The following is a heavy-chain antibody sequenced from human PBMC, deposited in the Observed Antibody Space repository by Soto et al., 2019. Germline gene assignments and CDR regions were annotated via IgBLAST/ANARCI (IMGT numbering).Heavy chain of an antibody. J-gene: IGHJ4*02. CDR1: GFTFDDYA. D-gene: IGHD5-18*01. V-gene: IGHV3-9*01. Sequence: EVQLEESGGALVQPGRSLRLSCAASGFTFDDYAMHWVRQVLGKGLEWVSSISWNSGNIPYADSVKGRFTTSRDNAKNSHYLQMNSLRPEDTALYYCVRSKGGYSYGTPFDYWGQGTLVTVSS. CDR3: VRSKGGYSYGTPFDY. CDR2: ISWNSGNI.